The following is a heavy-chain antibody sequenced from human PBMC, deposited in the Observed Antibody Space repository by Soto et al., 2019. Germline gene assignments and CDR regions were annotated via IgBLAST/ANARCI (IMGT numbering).Heavy chain of an antibody. CDR3: ARDWVYCSSTSCSTPSYYGMDV. CDR1: GYSFTSYW. V-gene: IGHV5-51*01. CDR2: IYPGDSDT. Sequence: PGESLKISCKGSGYSFTSYWIGWVRQMPGKGLEWMGIIYPGDSDTRYSPSFQGQVTISADKSISTAYLQWSSLKASDTAMYYCARDWVYCSSTSCSTPSYYGMDVWGQGTTVTVSS. D-gene: IGHD2-2*01. J-gene: IGHJ6*02.